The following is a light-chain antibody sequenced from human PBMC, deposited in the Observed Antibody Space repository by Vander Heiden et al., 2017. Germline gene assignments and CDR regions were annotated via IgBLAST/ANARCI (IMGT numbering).Light chain of an antibody. J-gene: IGLJ3*02. Sequence: QSVLTPPPPASETPGQRVTIPCSGSSSNIGSNYVDWYQKLPGTAPKLLIYRNHQRPSGVPDRFSGSRSGTSASLAISGLRSEDEADYYCATWDDSLSGSWVFGGGTKLTVL. V-gene: IGLV1-47*01. CDR1: SSNIGSNY. CDR3: ATWDDSLSGSWV. CDR2: RNH.